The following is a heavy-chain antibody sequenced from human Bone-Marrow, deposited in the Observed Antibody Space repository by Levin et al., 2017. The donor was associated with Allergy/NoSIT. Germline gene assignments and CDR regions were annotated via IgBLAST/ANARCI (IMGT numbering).Heavy chain of an antibody. J-gene: IGHJ4*02. CDR3: ARGRILEWLFIDW. Sequence: GESLKISCAVSGFTVSNHYMSWVRQAPGKGLEWVSVIYAGGSTHYADSVTGRVSISRDSSQNTLYLQMDSLRVEDTAVYYCARGRILEWLFIDWWGQGTLVTVSS. CDR2: IYAGGST. V-gene: IGHV3-66*01. CDR1: GFTVSNHY. D-gene: IGHD3-3*01.